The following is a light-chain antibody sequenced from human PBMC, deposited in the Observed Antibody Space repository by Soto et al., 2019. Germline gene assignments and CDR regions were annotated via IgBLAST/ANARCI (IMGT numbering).Light chain of an antibody. CDR1: QDISNR. CDR3: PRFNSCPLI. CDR2: NAF. Sequence: DIQLTQSPSFLSASVGDRVIITCRASQDISNRLAWYQQKPGKAPKLLISNAFTLHSVVPLRFSGSGSGTEFTLTISSLQPEDFATYYWPRFNSCPLIFGGGTKVEIK. J-gene: IGKJ4*01. V-gene: IGKV1-9*01.